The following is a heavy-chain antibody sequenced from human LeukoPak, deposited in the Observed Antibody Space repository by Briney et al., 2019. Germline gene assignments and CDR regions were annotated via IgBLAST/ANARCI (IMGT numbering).Heavy chain of an antibody. Sequence: GGSLRLSCAASEFILSNYAMNWVRQAPRKGLEWVSSINGSGDKTYYADSVKGRFTISRDNSKNTLYLQMNSLRAEDTAVYYCAKPARTDYADYWGQGTLVTVSS. D-gene: IGHD1-14*01. V-gene: IGHV3-23*01. J-gene: IGHJ4*02. CDR1: EFILSNYA. CDR2: INGSGDKT. CDR3: AKPARTDYADY.